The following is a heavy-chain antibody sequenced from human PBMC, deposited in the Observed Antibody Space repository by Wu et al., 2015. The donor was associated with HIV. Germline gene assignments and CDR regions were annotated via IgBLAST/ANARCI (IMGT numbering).Heavy chain of an antibody. D-gene: IGHD4-17*01. V-gene: IGHV1-2*02. CDR1: GYTFTGYY. Sequence: QVQLVQSETEMKKPGASVKVSCKASGYTFTGYYMHSVRQAPGQGLEWMGWINPNSGGTNYAQKFQGRVTMTRDTSISTAYMELSRLRSDDTAVYYCARFLYGDYVVDYWGQGTLVTVSS. CDR3: ARFLYGDYVVDY. J-gene: IGHJ4*02. CDR2: INPNSGGT.